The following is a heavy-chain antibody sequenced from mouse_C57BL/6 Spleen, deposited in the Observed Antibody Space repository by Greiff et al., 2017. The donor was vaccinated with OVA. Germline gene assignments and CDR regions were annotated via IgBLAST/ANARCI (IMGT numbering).Heavy chain of an antibody. J-gene: IGHJ1*03. Sequence: VHVKQSVAELVRPGASVKLSCTASGFNIKNTYMHWVKQRPEQGLEWIGRIDPANGNTKYAPKFQGKATITADTSSNTAYLQLSSLTSEDTAIYYCASPITTVGYFDVWGTGTTVTVCS. D-gene: IGHD1-1*01. CDR3: ASPITTVGYFDV. CDR2: IDPANGNT. V-gene: IGHV14-3*01. CDR1: GFNIKNTY.